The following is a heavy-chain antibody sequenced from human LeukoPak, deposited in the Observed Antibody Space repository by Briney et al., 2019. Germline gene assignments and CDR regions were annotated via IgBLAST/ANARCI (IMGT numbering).Heavy chain of an antibody. Sequence: PSQTLSLTCTVSGGSISRGGYYWSWIRQPPGKGLEGIGYIYHSGSTYYNPSLKSRVTISVDRSKNQFSLKLSSVTAADTAVYYCARDLGSRDAFDIWGQGTMVTVSS. D-gene: IGHD6-13*01. CDR3: ARDLGSRDAFDI. CDR1: GGSISRGGYY. J-gene: IGHJ3*02. CDR2: IYHSGST. V-gene: IGHV4-30-2*01.